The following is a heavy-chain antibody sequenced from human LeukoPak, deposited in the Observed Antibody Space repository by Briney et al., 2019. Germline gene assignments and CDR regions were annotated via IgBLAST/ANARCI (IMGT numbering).Heavy chain of an antibody. V-gene: IGHV4-59*01. D-gene: IGHD4-23*01. CDR1: GGSISSNY. J-gene: IGHJ3*01. Sequence: SETLSLTCTVSGGSISSNYWSWFRQPPGKGLEWIGYIYYSGDTHYNPSLRSRVTISVDSSKTQCSLNLNSVTAADTAVYYCARDTRWNAFNVWGQGTMVTVSS. CDR2: IYYSGDT. CDR3: ARDTRWNAFNV.